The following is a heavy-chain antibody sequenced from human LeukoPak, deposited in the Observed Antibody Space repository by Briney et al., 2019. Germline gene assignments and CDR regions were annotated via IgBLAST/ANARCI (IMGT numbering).Heavy chain of an antibody. Sequence: GRSLRLSCATSGFTFTAYGLHWVRQAPGMGLEWVAVVWVDGNNKFYADSVKGRFTISRDNSRGTLYLHMNSLRDDDTAVYYCAKAARLGPSHFDYWGRGTLVTVSS. J-gene: IGHJ4*02. D-gene: IGHD6-25*01. CDR2: VWVDGNNK. CDR1: GFTFTAYG. CDR3: AKAARLGPSHFDY. V-gene: IGHV3-33*03.